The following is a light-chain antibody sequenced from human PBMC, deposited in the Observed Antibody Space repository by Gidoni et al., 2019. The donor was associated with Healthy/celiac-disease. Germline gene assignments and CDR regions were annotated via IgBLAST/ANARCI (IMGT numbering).Light chain of an antibody. J-gene: IGKJ1*01. V-gene: IGKV1-17*01. CDR3: LPHNSYPRT. CDR2: AAS. Sequence: DIQMTQSPSALSASVGDSVTITCRASQGIRNDLGWYQQKPWKAPKRLIYAASSLQSGVPSRFRGRRSGTEFPLPLSSLQPEDFATYSCLPHNSYPRTFGQGTKVEIK. CDR1: QGIRND.